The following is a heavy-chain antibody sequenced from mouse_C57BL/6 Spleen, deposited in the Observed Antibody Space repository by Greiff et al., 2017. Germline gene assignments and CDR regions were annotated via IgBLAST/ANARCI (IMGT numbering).Heavy chain of an antibody. V-gene: IGHV5-17*01. CDR3: AGSGSSDDYFDY. J-gene: IGHJ2*01. CDR1: GFTFSDYG. Sequence: EVKVVESGGGLVKPGGSLKLSCAASGFTFSDYGMHWVRQAPEKGLEWVAYISSGSSTIYYADKVKGRFTISRDKAKNTLFLQMTSLRSEDTAMYYCAGSGSSDDYFDYWGQGTTLTVSS. CDR2: ISSGSSTI. D-gene: IGHD1-1*01.